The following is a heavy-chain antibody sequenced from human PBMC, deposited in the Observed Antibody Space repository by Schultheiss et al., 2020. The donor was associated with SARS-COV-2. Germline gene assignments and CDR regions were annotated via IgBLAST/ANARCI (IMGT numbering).Heavy chain of an antibody. CDR1: GFTFSSYG. V-gene: IGHV3-30*19. Sequence: GGSLRLSCAASGFTFSSYGMHWVRQAPGKGLEWVAVISYDGSNKYYADSVKGRFTISRDNSKNTLYLQMNSLRAEDTAVYYCARDGRIAGFDYWGQGTLVTVSS. CDR2: ISYDGSNK. J-gene: IGHJ4*02. CDR3: ARDGRIAGFDY.